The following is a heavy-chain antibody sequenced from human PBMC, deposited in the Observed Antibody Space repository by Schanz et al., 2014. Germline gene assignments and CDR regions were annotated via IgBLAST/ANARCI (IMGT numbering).Heavy chain of an antibody. V-gene: IGHV1-18*01. Sequence: QVQLVQSGAEVKKPGASVKVSCKASGYTFTSYGISWVRQAPGQGLEWMGRINPNSGGTNYAQKFQGRVTITRDTSASTAYMELTSLRSEDTAVYYCARSGSSNWYFFDYWGQGTLVTVSS. CDR3: ARSGSSNWYFFDY. J-gene: IGHJ4*02. D-gene: IGHD6-13*01. CDR1: GYTFTSYG. CDR2: INPNSGGT.